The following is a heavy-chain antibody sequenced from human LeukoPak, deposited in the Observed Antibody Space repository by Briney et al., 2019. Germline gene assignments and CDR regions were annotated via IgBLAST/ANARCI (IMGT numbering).Heavy chain of an antibody. V-gene: IGHV3-15*01. CDR1: GFTFSNAW. CDR2: IKSKTDGGAA. J-gene: IGHJ5*02. CDR3: TSHAAFDP. Sequence: GGSLRLSCAASGFTFSNAWMTWVRQAPGKGLEWVGRIKSKTDGGAADYAAPVKGRFTISRDDSKNTVYLQMNSLKIEDTAVYYCTSHAAFDPWGQGTLVTVSS.